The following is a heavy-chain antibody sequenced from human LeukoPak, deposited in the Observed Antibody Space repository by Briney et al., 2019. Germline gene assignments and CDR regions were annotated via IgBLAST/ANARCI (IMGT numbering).Heavy chain of an antibody. D-gene: IGHD1-26*01. V-gene: IGHV1-18*04. Sequence: GASVKVSCKASGYTFTGYYMHWVRQAPGQGLEWMGWISAYNGNTNYAQKLQGRVTMTTDTSTSTAYMELRSLRSDDTAVYYCARDGRGLFDYWGQGTLVTVSS. CDR3: ARDGRGLFDY. CDR2: ISAYNGNT. J-gene: IGHJ4*02. CDR1: GYTFTGYY.